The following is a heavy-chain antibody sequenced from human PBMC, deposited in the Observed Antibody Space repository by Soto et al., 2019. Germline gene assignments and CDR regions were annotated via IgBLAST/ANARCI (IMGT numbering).Heavy chain of an antibody. V-gene: IGHV3-21*01. J-gene: IGHJ4*02. CDR2: ISSSSSYI. CDR1: GFTFSSYS. D-gene: IGHD6-13*01. CDR3: ARGRGPYSSSWYVDY. Sequence: EVQLVESGGGLVKPGGSLRLSCAASGFTFSSYSMNWVRQAPGKGLEWVSSISSSSSYIYYADSVKGRFTISRDNAKNGLYLQMNSPRAEDTAVYYCARGRGPYSSSWYVDYWGQGTLVTVSS.